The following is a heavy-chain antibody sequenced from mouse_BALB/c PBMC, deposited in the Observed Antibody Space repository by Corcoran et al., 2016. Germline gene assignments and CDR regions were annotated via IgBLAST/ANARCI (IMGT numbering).Heavy chain of an antibody. CDR2: INPYNDGT. J-gene: IGHJ2*01. CDR3: ARGNRGSSYYFDY. V-gene: IGHV1S136*01. CDR1: GYTFPSYV. D-gene: IGHD1-1*01. Sequence: EVQLQQSGPELVKPGASVKMSCKASGYTFPSYVMHWVKQKPGQGLEWIGYINPYNDGTKYNEKFKGKATLTSDKSSSTAYMELSSLTSEDSAVYYCARGNRGSSYYFDYWGQGTTLTVSS.